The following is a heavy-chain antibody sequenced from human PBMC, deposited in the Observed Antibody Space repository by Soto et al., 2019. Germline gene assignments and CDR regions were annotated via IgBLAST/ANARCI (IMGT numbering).Heavy chain of an antibody. D-gene: IGHD3-22*01. V-gene: IGHV3-48*02. CDR2: ISSSSSTI. CDR1: GFTFSSYS. Sequence: EVQLVESGGGLVQPGGSLRLSCAASGFTFSSYSMNWVRQAPGKGLEWVSYISSSSSTIYYADSVKGRFTISRDNAKNSLYLQMNSLRDEDTAVYYCARGSDYDSSGYYDWFDPWGQGTLVTVSS. J-gene: IGHJ5*02. CDR3: ARGSDYDSSGYYDWFDP.